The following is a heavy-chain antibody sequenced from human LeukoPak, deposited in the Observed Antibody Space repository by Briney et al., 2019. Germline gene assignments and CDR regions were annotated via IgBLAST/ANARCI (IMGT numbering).Heavy chain of an antibody. D-gene: IGHD5-12*01. CDR1: GFTFSNAW. V-gene: IGHV3-15*01. J-gene: IGHJ4*02. CDR2: IKSKTDGGTT. CDR3: TGSGYSGYDFEDY. Sequence: GGSLRLSCAASGFTFSNAWMSWVRQAPGKGLEWVGRIKSKTDGGTTDYAAPVKGRFTTSRDDSKNTLYLQMNSLKTEDTAVYYCTGSGYSGYDFEDYWGQGTLVTVSS.